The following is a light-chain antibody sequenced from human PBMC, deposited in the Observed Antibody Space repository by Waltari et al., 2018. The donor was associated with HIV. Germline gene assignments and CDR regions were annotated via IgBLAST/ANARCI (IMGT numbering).Light chain of an antibody. CDR2: RAS. Sequence: DIQMTQSPSTLSASVGDRVIISCRASQSINDWVAWYQQKPGKAPNLLIYRASTLESGVPSRFRGSGSGTDFTLTISSLQPEDFATYYCQRYNNTFGQGTKLE. CDR1: QSINDW. V-gene: IGKV1-5*03. J-gene: IGKJ2*01. CDR3: QRYNNT.